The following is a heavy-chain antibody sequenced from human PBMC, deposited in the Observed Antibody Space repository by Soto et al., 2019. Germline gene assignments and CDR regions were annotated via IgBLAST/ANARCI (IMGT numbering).Heavy chain of an antibody. CDR2: ISAYNGNT. Sequence: SSVKVSCKASGYTFTSYGISWVRQAPGQGLEWMGWISAYNGNTNYAQKLQGRVTMTTDTSTSTAYMELRSLRSDDTAVYYCASPLSVGATLYNWFDHWGEGTRVTVSS. J-gene: IGHJ5*02. V-gene: IGHV1-18*04. CDR1: GYTFTSYG. CDR3: ASPLSVGATLYNWFDH. D-gene: IGHD1-26*01.